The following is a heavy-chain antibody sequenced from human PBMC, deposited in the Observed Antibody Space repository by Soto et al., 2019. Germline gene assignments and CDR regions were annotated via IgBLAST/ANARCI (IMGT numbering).Heavy chain of an antibody. CDR2: ISSRSDI. CDR3: AREYTAWPLAYGLDV. D-gene: IGHD2-2*02. Sequence: GWSLRLSCVGSVFTFSTYSINWVRQAPGKGLEWVSSISSRSDIYYADSVKGRFTISRDNAKNSVSLQMNSLRAEDTAVYYCAREYTAWPLAYGLDVWGQGTTVTVSS. CDR1: VFTFSTYS. V-gene: IGHV3-21*01. J-gene: IGHJ6*02.